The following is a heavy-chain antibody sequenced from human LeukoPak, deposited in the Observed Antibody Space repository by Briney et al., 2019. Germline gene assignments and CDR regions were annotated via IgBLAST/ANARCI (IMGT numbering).Heavy chain of an antibody. CDR2: ISYDGGFT. J-gene: IGHJ4*02. CDR3: STESSLTT. D-gene: IGHD4-11*01. CDR1: GFTLSDYA. Sequence: GGSLRLSCVASGFTLSDYAMDWVRQAPGKGLEWVGDISYDGGFTNSAASVRDRFTISRHNSKNTLYLHMNSLRPEDTAVYYCSTESSLTTWGQGTLVTVSS. V-gene: IGHV3-30*04.